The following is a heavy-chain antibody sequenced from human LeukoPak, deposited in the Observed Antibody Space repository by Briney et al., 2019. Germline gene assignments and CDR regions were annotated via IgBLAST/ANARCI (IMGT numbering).Heavy chain of an antibody. CDR3: ARDRRGYSYGYFDY. Sequence: GASAKVSCKASGYTFTSYGISWVRQAPGQGLEWMGWISAYNGNTNYAQKLQGRVTMTTDTSTSTAYMELRSPRSDDTAVYYCARDRRGYSYGYFDYWGQGTLVTVSS. CDR2: ISAYNGNT. CDR1: GYTFTSYG. V-gene: IGHV1-18*01. D-gene: IGHD5-18*01. J-gene: IGHJ4*02.